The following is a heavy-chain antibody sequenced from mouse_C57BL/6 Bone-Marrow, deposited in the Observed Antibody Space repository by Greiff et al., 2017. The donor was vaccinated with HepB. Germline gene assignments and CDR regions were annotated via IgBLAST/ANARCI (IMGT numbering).Heavy chain of an antibody. V-gene: IGHV1-64*01. CDR1: GYTFTSYW. Sequence: VQLQQPGAELVKPGASVKLSCKASGYTFTSYWMHWVKQRPGQGLEWIGMIHPNSGSTNYNEKFKSKATLTVDKSSSTAYMQLSSLTSEDSAVYYWARGIYYYGSSYVDYWGQGTTLTVSS. CDR3: ARGIYYYGSSYVDY. D-gene: IGHD1-1*01. J-gene: IGHJ2*01. CDR2: IHPNSGST.